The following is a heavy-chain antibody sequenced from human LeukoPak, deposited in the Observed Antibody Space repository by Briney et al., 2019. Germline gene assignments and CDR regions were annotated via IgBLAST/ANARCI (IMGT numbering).Heavy chain of an antibody. V-gene: IGHV4-61*08. D-gene: IGHD3-22*01. Sequence: SQTLSLTCTVSGGSISSGDYYWSWIRQPPGKGLEWIGYIYYSGSTNYNPSLKSRVTISVDTSKNQFSLKLSSVTAADTAVYYCARDTYYYDSSGYSNAFDIWGQGTMVTVSS. CDR1: GGSISSGDYY. CDR3: ARDTYYYDSSGYSNAFDI. J-gene: IGHJ3*02. CDR2: IYYSGST.